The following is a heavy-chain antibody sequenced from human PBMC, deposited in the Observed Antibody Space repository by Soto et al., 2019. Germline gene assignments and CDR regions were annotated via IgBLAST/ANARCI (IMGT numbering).Heavy chain of an antibody. CDR3: ARFSGSYYYAMDV. CDR2: INHSGVT. D-gene: IGHD6-19*01. CDR1: GGSFSVYY. J-gene: IGHJ6*04. Sequence: SYTLSLTCAVYGGSFSVYYWSWIRQPPGKGLEWIGEINHSGVTNYKPSLKRRVTISVDTSKNQFSLQLKSVTAADTALYYCARFSGSYYYAMDVWGKGSTVTVS. V-gene: IGHV4-34*01.